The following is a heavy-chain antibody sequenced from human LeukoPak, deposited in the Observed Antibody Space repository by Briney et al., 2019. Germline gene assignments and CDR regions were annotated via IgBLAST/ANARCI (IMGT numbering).Heavy chain of an antibody. CDR2: INPSGGST. D-gene: IGHD5-24*01. V-gene: IGHV1-46*01. CDR3: ARDPVLRDGYNPPFDY. Sequence: ASVKVSCKASGYTFTSYYMHLVRQAPGQGLEWMGIINPSGGSTSYAQKFQGRVTMTRDTSTSTVYMELSSLRSEDTAVYYCARDPVLRDGYNPPFDYWGQGTLVTVSS. J-gene: IGHJ4*02. CDR1: GYTFTSYY.